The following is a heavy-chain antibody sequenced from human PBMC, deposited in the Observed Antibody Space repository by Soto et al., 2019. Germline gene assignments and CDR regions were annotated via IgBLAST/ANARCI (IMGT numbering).Heavy chain of an antibody. D-gene: IGHD2-21*01. CDR3: ARVFPNFYYYFDT. CDR2: IYRSGST. V-gene: IGHV4-30-2*01. Sequence: SETLSLTCAVSGGSVSSANHSWSWIRQPPGKGLEWIGNIYRSGSTDYNPSLKSRVTISVDRSKNQFSLKLSSVAAADTAVYYCARVFPNFYYYFDTWGQGTKVTVSS. J-gene: IGHJ4*02. CDR1: GGSVSSANHS.